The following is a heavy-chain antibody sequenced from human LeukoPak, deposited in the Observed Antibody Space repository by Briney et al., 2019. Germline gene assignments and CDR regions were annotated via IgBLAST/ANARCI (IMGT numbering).Heavy chain of an antibody. CDR2: ISGNSVI. CDR1: GFTFSDYS. J-gene: IGHJ3*02. V-gene: IGHV3-48*02. Sequence: GGSLRLSCATSGFTFSDYSMNWVRQAPGKGLEWVSYISGNSVIYYADSARGRFTISRDNAKNSLYLQMNSLRDEDTAVYYCAREGYYGAFDIWGQGTMVTVSS. CDR3: AREGYYGAFDI. D-gene: IGHD3-10*01.